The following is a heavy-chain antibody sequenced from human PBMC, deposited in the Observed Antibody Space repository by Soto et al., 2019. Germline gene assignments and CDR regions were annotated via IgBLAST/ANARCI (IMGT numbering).Heavy chain of an antibody. V-gene: IGHV4-31*03. J-gene: IGHJ6*02. CDR3: AASCVGCGGFNYYGMDV. Sequence: QVQLQESGPGLVKPSQTLSLTCTVSGGSISSGGYYWSWIRQHPGKGLEWIGYIYYSGSTYYNPXLKRRVTIPVDXSXHXFSLKLSSVTAADTAVYYCAASCVGCGGFNYYGMDVWGQGTTVTVSS. D-gene: IGHD2-21*01. CDR1: GGSISSGGYY. CDR2: IYYSGST.